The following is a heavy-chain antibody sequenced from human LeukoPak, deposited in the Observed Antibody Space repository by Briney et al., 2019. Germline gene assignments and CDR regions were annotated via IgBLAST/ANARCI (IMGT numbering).Heavy chain of an antibody. D-gene: IGHD4-11*01. J-gene: IGHJ4*02. CDR2: INPDSGGT. CDR1: GYTFTGYY. Sequence: ASVKVSCKASGYTFTGYYMYWVRQAPGQGLEWMGWINPDSGGTNYAPKFRGRVTMTRDTSINTAYMELSRLRSDDTAVYYCGCTAVPSHGYLEFWGQGSLVTVSS. V-gene: IGHV1-2*02. CDR3: GCTAVPSHGYLEF.